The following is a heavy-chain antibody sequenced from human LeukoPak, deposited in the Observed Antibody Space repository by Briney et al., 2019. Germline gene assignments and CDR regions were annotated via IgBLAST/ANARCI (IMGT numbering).Heavy chain of an antibody. J-gene: IGHJ3*02. V-gene: IGHV4-59*01. CDR2: IYYSGST. CDR1: GGSFSGYY. D-gene: IGHD5-24*01. Sequence: SETLSLTCAVYGGSFSGYYWSWIRQPPGKGLEWIGYIYYSGSTNYNPSLKSRVTISVDTSKNQFSLKLSSVTAADTAVYYCARVEMQDAFDIWGQGTMVTVSS. CDR3: ARVEMQDAFDI.